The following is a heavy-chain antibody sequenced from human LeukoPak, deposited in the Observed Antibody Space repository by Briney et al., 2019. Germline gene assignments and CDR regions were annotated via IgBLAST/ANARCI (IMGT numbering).Heavy chain of an antibody. CDR3: ARIPARSSVTTSGGFDY. J-gene: IGHJ4*02. Sequence: KSSQTLSLTCTVSGGSINSGDYYWSWIRQSPGKGLEWIGYICYIRNTYYNPSLKSRVAISLDTSTNQFTLNLSSVTAADTAVYYCARIPARSSVTTSGGFDYWGQGTLVTVDS. V-gene: IGHV4-30-4*01. CDR1: GGSINSGDYY. CDR2: ICYIRNT. D-gene: IGHD3-16*01.